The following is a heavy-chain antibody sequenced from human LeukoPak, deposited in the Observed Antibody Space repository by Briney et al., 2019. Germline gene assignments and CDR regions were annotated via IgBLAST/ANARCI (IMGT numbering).Heavy chain of an antibody. Sequence: ASVKVSCKASGYTFTNYGISWVRQAPGQGLEWMGWISTYNGNTNYAQKLQGRVTMTTDTSTSTAYMELRSLRSDDTAVYYCARESNGGYGFDYWGQGTLVTVAS. CDR1: GYTFTNYG. CDR2: ISTYNGNT. CDR3: ARESNGGYGFDY. D-gene: IGHD5-12*01. V-gene: IGHV1-18*01. J-gene: IGHJ4*02.